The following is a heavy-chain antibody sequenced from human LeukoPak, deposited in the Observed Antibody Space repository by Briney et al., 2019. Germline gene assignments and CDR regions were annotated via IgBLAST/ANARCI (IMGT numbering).Heavy chain of an antibody. D-gene: IGHD2-21*02. CDR3: ARRAYCGGDCYADY. CDR2: IYPGDSDT. CDR1: GYSFTSYW. V-gene: IGHV5-51*01. Sequence: GESLKISCKGSGYSFTSYWIAWVRRMPGKGLEWMGTIYPGDSDTRYSPSFQGQVTISADKSISTAYLQWSSLKASDTAIYYCARRAYCGGDCYADYWGQGTLVTVSS. J-gene: IGHJ4*02.